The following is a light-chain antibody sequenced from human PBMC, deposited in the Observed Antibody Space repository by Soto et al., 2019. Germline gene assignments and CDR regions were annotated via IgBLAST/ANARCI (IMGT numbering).Light chain of an antibody. V-gene: IGLV2-23*01. J-gene: IGLJ3*02. CDR2: DGS. CDR3: CSCAGTRV. Sequence: QSALTQPASVSGSPGQSITISCTGTSSDVGSYNLVSWYQQHPGKAPKLMIYDGSKRPSGVSNRFSGSKSGNTASLTISGLQAEDEDDYYCCSCAGTRVFGGGTKLTVL. CDR1: SSDVGSYNL.